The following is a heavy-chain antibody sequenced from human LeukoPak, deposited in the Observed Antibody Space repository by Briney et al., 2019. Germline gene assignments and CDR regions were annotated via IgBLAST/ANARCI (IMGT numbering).Heavy chain of an antibody. CDR2: IRSSSSYI. V-gene: IGHV3-21*01. Sequence: GGSLRLSCAASGFTFSSYSMNWVPQAPGKGLEWGSSIRSSSSYIYYADSVKGRFTISRDNAKNSLYLQMNSLRAEDTAVYSCVRDTPPAAARSHPFDYWGQGTLVTVSS. D-gene: IGHD6-6*01. CDR3: VRDTPPAAARSHPFDY. CDR1: GFTFSSYS. J-gene: IGHJ4*02.